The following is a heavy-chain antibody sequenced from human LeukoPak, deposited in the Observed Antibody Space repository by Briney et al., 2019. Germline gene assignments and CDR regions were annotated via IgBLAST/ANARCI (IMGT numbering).Heavy chain of an antibody. J-gene: IGHJ4*02. D-gene: IGHD3-22*01. V-gene: IGHV4-34*01. CDR2: INHSGST. Sequence: SETLSLTCAVYGGSFSGYYWSWIRQPPGKGLEWIGEINHSGSTNYNPSLKSRVTISVDTSKNQFSLKLSSVTAADTAVYYCARGPKADYDSSGYYYYWGQGTLVTVSS. CDR3: ARGPKADYDSSGYYYY. CDR1: GGSFSGYY.